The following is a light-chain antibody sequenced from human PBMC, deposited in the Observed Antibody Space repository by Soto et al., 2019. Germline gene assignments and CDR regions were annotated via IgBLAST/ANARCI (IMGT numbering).Light chain of an antibody. V-gene: IGLV2-14*01. CDR1: SSEVGAYNY. CDR2: GVT. J-gene: IGLJ1*01. CDR3: FSHRGGDSHV. Sequence: QSLPTHPASVSGSPGQSIAISCTGTSSEVGAYNYVSWYQQYPGKAPKLMIYGVTNRPSGVSNRFSGSKTGNTASLTISGLQAEDEADYYCFSHRGGDSHVFGTGTKVTVL.